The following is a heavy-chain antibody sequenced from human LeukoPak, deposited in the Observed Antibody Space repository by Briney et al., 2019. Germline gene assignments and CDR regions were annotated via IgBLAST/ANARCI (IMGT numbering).Heavy chain of an antibody. Sequence: PGGSLRLSCAASGFTFNKYAMNWVRQAPGKGLEWVAFIRYDGSHKYYADSVKGRFTISRDNSKNTLYLQMNSLRAEDTAVYYCAKGSGYEHNYYYYYMDVWGKGTTVTISS. J-gene: IGHJ6*03. CDR1: GFTFNKYA. D-gene: IGHD5-12*01. CDR2: IRYDGSHK. CDR3: AKGSGYEHNYYYYYMDV. V-gene: IGHV3-30*02.